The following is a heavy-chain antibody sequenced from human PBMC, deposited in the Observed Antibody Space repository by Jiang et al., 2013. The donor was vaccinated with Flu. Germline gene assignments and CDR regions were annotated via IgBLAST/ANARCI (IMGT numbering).Heavy chain of an antibody. Sequence: GLVKPSQTLSLTCTVSGGSISGGGYYWSWIRQAPREGAWSGIGYFYYGGSPDYNPSLKSRVTISVDTSKNQFSLELSSVTAADTAIYYCSGAEVSGVYYYYGLDVWGQGTTVTVSS. J-gene: IGHJ6*02. CDR1: GGSISGGGYY. V-gene: IGHV4-31*03. D-gene: IGHD3-10*01. CDR3: SGAEVSGVYYYYGLDV. CDR2: FYYGGSP.